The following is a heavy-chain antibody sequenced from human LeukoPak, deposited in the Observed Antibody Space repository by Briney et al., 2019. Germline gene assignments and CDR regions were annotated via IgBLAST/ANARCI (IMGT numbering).Heavy chain of an antibody. CDR3: ARDYIPAIGFDY. Sequence: GGSLRLSCAASGFTFSSYAMSWVRQAPGKRLEWVSAISASGDAAFYADSVKSRFTISRDNSKNTVHLQMNSLRAEDTAVYYCARDYIPAIGFDYWGQGTLVSVSS. J-gene: IGHJ4*02. CDR1: GFTFSSYA. D-gene: IGHD6-13*01. V-gene: IGHV3-23*01. CDR2: ISASGDAA.